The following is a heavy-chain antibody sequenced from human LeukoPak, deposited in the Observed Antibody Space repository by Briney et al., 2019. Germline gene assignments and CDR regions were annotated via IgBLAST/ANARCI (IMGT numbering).Heavy chain of an antibody. D-gene: IGHD3-10*01. CDR2: ISYDGSNK. J-gene: IGHJ4*02. Sequence: GGSLRLSCAASGFTFSSYAMHWVRQAPGKGLEWVVVISYDGSNKYYADSVKGRFTISRDNSKNTLYLQMNSLRAEDTAVYYCARDSYYGSGSYYHHHDYWGQGTLVTVSS. V-gene: IGHV3-30-3*01. CDR1: GFTFSSYA. CDR3: ARDSYYGSGSYYHHHDY.